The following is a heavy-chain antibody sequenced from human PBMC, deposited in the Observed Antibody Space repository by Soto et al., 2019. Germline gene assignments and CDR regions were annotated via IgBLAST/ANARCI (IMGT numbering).Heavy chain of an antibody. J-gene: IGHJ3*02. V-gene: IGHV1-18*01. CDR3: ARDGEDIVVVVAATRDAFDI. CDR2: ISAYNGNT. CDR1: GYTFTSYG. D-gene: IGHD2-15*01. Sequence: ASVKVSCKASGYTFTSYGISWVRQAPGQGLEWMGWISAYNGNTNYAQKLQGRVTMTTDTSTSTAYMELRSLRSDDTAVYYCARDGEDIVVVVAATRDAFDIWGQGTMVTVSS.